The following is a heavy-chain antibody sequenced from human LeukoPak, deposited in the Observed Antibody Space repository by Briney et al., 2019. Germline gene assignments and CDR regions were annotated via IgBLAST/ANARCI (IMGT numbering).Heavy chain of an antibody. CDR1: GGSISSGGYY. J-gene: IGHJ1*01. Sequence: SETLSLTCTVSGGSISSGGYYWSWIRQPPGKGLEWIGYIYHSGSTYYNPSLKSRVTISVDRSKNQFSLKLSSVTAADTAVYYCARVAARDAEYFQHWGQGTLVTVSS. D-gene: IGHD6-6*01. V-gene: IGHV4-30-2*01. CDR2: IYHSGST. CDR3: ARVAARDAEYFQH.